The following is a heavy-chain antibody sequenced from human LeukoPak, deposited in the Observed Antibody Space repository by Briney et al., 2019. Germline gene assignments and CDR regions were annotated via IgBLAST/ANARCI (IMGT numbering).Heavy chain of an antibody. CDR1: GGSFSGYY. CDR3: ARQDADYYYGMDV. J-gene: IGHJ6*02. Sequence: SETLSLTCAVYGGSFSGYYWSWIRQPPGNGLEWIGEINHSGSTNYNPSLKSRVTISVDTSKNQFSLKLSSVTAADTAVYYCARQDADYYYGMDVWGQGTTVIVSS. CDR2: INHSGST. V-gene: IGHV4-34*01.